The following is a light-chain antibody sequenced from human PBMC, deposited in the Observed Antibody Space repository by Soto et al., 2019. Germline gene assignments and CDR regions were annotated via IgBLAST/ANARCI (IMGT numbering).Light chain of an antibody. Sequence: EIVLTQSPATLSLSPGDRATLSCRASQSVSSYLAWYQQKPGQAPRLLIYDASNRATGIPARFSGSGSGTDFTLTITSLEPEDFAVYYCQQYNNWPPYTFGQGTKLEIK. CDR3: QQYNNWPPYT. CDR1: QSVSSY. V-gene: IGKV3-11*01. CDR2: DAS. J-gene: IGKJ2*01.